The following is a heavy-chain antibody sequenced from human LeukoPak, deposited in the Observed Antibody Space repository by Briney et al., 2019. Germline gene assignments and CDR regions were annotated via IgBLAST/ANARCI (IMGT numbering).Heavy chain of an antibody. CDR1: GFTFISYW. V-gene: IGHV3-7*01. CDR2: IKQDGSEK. Sequence: PGGSLRLSCAASGFTFISYWMSWVRQAPGKGLEWVANIKQDGSEKYYVGSVKGRFTISRDNAKNSLYLQMNSLRAEDTAVYYCARERGYCGGDCRIYFDYWGQGTLVTVSS. CDR3: ARERGYCGGDCRIYFDY. J-gene: IGHJ4*02. D-gene: IGHD2-21*02.